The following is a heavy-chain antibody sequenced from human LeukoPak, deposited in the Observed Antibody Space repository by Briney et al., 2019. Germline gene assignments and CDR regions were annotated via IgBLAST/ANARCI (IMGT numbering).Heavy chain of an antibody. J-gene: IGHJ4*02. CDR2: TRNKANSYTT. D-gene: IGHD2-21*01. CDR1: GSPFSDHY. CDR3: VRVVHITANYPFDY. Sequence: PGGSLRLSCAASGSPFSDHYMDWVRLAPGKGLEWFGRTRNKANSYTTEYAASVKGRFTISRDDSQNSLYLQMNSLKSEETAVYYCVRVVHITANYPFDYWGQGTLVTVSS. V-gene: IGHV3-72*01.